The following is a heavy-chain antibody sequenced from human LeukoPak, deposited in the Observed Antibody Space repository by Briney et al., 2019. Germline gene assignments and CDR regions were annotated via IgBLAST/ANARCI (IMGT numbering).Heavy chain of an antibody. D-gene: IGHD5-18*01. V-gene: IGHV3-48*02. CDR3: ARDGLHTAHFDY. CDR2: VSASSNI. J-gene: IGHJ4*02. Sequence: GGSLRLSCAASGFTFSSYTMNWVRQAPGKGVQWVSTVSASSNIHYSDSVKGRFTISRDNARNSLYLQMNSLRDEDTAVYYCARDGLHTAHFDYWGQGTLVTVSS. CDR1: GFTFSSYT.